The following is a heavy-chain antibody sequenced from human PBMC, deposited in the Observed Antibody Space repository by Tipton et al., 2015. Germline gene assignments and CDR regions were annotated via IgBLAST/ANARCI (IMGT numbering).Heavy chain of an antibody. V-gene: IGHV3-23*01. CDR3: AKGGGSNWFDP. CDR2: ISESGGNT. CDR1: GFTFSSYA. J-gene: IGHJ5*02. Sequence: GSLRLSCAASGFTFSSYAMNWVRQAPGKGLEWVSSISESGGNTDYADSVKGRFTISRDNSKNTLYLQMNSLRAEDTAVYYCAKGGGSNWFDPWGQGTLVTVSS.